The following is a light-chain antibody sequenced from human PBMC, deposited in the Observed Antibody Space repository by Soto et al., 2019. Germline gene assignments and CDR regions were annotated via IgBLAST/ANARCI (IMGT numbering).Light chain of an antibody. CDR3: QQYINSPPDT. V-gene: IGKV3-15*01. J-gene: IGKJ2*01. Sequence: EIIVTQSPSSLSVSPGERATLSCRASQSVNNNLAWYQQKPGQTPRLLIYGASTRATGIPGTFRGSGSRTEFRRPVTSLQSEDFAVYSCQQYINSPPDTWGQGTNLEIQ. CDR1: QSVNNN. CDR2: GAS.